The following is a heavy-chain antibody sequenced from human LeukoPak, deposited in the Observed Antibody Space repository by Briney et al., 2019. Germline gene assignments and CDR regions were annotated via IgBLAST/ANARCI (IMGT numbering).Heavy chain of an antibody. CDR1: GGSISSYY. CDR3: ARGKGTSAAYYYYYGMDV. V-gene: IGHV4-59*01. J-gene: IGHJ6*02. CDR2: IYYSGST. Sequence: PSETLSLTCTVSGGSISSYYWSWIRQPPGQGLELIGFIYYSGSTNYNPSLKSRVTISVDTSKNQFSLKLSSVTAADTGVYYCARGKGTSAAYYYYYGMDVWGQGTTVTVSS. D-gene: IGHD2-2*01.